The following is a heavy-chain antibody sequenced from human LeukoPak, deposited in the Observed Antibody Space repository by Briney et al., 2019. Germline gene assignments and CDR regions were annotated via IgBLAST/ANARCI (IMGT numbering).Heavy chain of an antibody. D-gene: IGHD6-6*01. CDR1: GFTFDDYA. V-gene: IGHV3-43*02. CDR2: ISGDGGST. CDR3: AKAIKSIAGNYYYHGMDV. Sequence: PGGSLRLSCAASGFTFDDYAMHWVRQAPGKGLEWVSLISGDGGSTYYADSVKGRFTISRDNSKNSLYLQMNSLRTEDTALYYCAKAIKSIAGNYYYHGMDVWGQGTTVTVSS. J-gene: IGHJ6*02.